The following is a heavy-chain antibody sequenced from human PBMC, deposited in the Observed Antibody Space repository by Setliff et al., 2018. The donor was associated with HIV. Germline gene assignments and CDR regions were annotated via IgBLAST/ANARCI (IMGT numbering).Heavy chain of an antibody. J-gene: IGHJ3*02. Sequence: SETLSLTCSVSNDSITYYYWNWIRQPPGKGLEWIGNIFDSENTTYNPSLKSRVTMSVDTSKNQFSLKLSSVTAADTAVYYCARQITSVTTEKLVVNEAFDIAGQGIMVTVAS. CDR3: ARQITSVTTEKLVVNEAFDI. V-gene: IGHV4-59*01. CDR2: IFDSENT. D-gene: IGHD3-22*01. CDR1: NDSITYYY.